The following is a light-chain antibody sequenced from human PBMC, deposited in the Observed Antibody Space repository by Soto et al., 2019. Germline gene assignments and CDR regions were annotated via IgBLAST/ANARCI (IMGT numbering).Light chain of an antibody. J-gene: IGLJ1*01. V-gene: IGLV1-44*01. Sequence: QSVLTQPPSASGTPGQRVTISCSGSSSNIGSNTVNWYQQLPGTAPKLLIYSNNHRPSGVPDRCSGSKSGTSASLAVSGLQSEDEADYYCAAWDDSLNGSYVFGSGTKLTVL. CDR2: SNN. CDR1: SSNIGSNT. CDR3: AAWDDSLNGSYV.